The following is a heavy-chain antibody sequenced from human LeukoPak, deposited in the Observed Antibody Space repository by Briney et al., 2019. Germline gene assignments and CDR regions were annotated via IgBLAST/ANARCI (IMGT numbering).Heavy chain of an antibody. Sequence: GGSLRLSCAASGFTFSSYSMNWVRQAPGKGLEWVSYISSSSNTIYYADSVKGRFTLSIDNAKNSHYLQMNSLRAEDTAVYYCARAGEVPAAIRDAFDIWGQGTMVTVSS. CDR1: GFTFSSYS. D-gene: IGHD2-2*01. V-gene: IGHV3-48*01. CDR2: ISSSSNTI. CDR3: ARAGEVPAAIRDAFDI. J-gene: IGHJ3*02.